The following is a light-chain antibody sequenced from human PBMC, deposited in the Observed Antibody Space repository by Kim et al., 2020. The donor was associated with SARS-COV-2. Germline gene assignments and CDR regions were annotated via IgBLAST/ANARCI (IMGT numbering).Light chain of an antibody. J-gene: IGLJ2*01. CDR1: SGHSSYR. CDR2: VNSDGSH. V-gene: IGLV4-69*01. CDR3: QTWGTGIGV. Sequence: PVKLTCTLSSGHSSYRIAWHQQQPEKGPRFLMKVNSDGSHRKGDGIPDRFSGSSSGAERYLTISSLQSEDEADYYCQTWGTGIGVFGGGTQLTVL.